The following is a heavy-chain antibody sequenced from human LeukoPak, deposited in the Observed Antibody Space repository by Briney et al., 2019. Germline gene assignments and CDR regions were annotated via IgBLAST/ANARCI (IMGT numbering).Heavy chain of an antibody. Sequence: PSETLSLTCTVSGGSISSSSYYWGWIRQPPGKGLEWIGSIYYSGSTYYNPSLKSRVTISVDTSKNQFSLKLSSVTAADTAVYYCARHGRAAVAVFFDYWGQGTLVTVSS. J-gene: IGHJ4*02. CDR1: GGSISSSSYY. V-gene: IGHV4-39*01. CDR3: ARHGRAAVAVFFDY. D-gene: IGHD6-19*01. CDR2: IYYSGST.